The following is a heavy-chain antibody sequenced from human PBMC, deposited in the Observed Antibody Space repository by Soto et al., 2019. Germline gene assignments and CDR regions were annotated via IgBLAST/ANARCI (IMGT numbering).Heavy chain of an antibody. D-gene: IGHD1-1*01. V-gene: IGHV1-18*01. CDR3: VRGRYGDY. CDR2: ISAHNGNT. CDR1: GYTFTTYG. Sequence: QVHLVQSGAEVKKPGASVKVSCKGSGYTFTTYGITWVRQAPGQGREWMGWISAHNGNTNYAQKLQGRVTVTRDTSTGTAYMELRSVRSDGTAVYYCVRGRYGDYWGQGALVTVSS. J-gene: IGHJ4*02.